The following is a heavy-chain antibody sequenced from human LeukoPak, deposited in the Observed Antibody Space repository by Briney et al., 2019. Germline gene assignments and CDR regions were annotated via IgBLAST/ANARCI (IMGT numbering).Heavy chain of an antibody. V-gene: IGHV4-59*01. J-gene: IGHJ4*02. CDR1: GGSISSYY. CDR2: IYYSGST. Sequence: SETLSLTCTVSGGSISSYYWSWIRQPPGKGLEWIGYIYYSGSTNYNPSLKSRVTISVDTSKNQFSLKLSSVTAADTAVYYCARCRRAAGTHGFDYWGQGTLVTVSS. D-gene: IGHD1-14*01. CDR3: ARCRRAAGTHGFDY.